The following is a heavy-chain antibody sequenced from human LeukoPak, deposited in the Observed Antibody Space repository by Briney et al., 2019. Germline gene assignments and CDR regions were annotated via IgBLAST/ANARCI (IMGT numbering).Heavy chain of an antibody. V-gene: IGHV1-69*06. CDR2: IIPIFGTA. D-gene: IGHD6-13*01. CDR3: TIPSSSFQIDY. Sequence: SVKVSCKASGGTFSSYAINWVRQAPGQGLEWMGGIIPIFGTASYAQKFQGRVTVIADKSTSTAYMELSSLRSEDTVVYYCTIPSSSFQIDYWGQGTLVTVSS. CDR1: GGTFSSYA. J-gene: IGHJ4*02.